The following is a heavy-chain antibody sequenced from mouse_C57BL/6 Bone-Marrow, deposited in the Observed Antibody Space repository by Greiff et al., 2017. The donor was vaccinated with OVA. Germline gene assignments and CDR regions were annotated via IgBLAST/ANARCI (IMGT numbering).Heavy chain of an antibody. V-gene: IGHV1-76*01. Sequence: VQLQQSGAELVRPGASVKLSCKASGYTFTAYYINWVKQRPGQGLEWIARIYPGSGNTYYNEKFKGTATLTAEKSSSTAYMQLSSLTSEDSAVYFCARGRVRRGYDAMDYWGQGTSVTVSS. CDR2: IYPGSGNT. CDR1: GYTFTAYY. D-gene: IGHD2-14*01. J-gene: IGHJ4*01. CDR3: ARGRVRRGYDAMDY.